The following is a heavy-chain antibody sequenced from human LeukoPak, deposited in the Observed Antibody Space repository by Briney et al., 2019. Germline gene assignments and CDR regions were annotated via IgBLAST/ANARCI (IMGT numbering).Heavy chain of an antibody. J-gene: IGHJ4*02. D-gene: IGHD6-19*01. V-gene: IGHV4-59*10. CDR2: IHISGAT. CDR1: GDSLNDYY. Sequence: PSETLSLTCALSGDSLNDYYWSWIRQPAGKGLEWIGQIHISGATKYKPSLQSRLTMSVDTSRNQLSLELNFVTAADTATYYCARRDSTSAWDFDFWGPGTLVTVSS. CDR3: ARRDSTSAWDFDF.